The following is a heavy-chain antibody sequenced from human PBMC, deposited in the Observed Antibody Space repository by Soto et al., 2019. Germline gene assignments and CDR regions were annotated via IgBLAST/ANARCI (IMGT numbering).Heavy chain of an antibody. CDR1: GFTFSSYW. Sequence: EVQLVESGGGLVQPGGSLRLSCAASGFTFSSYWMSWVRQAPGKGLEWVANIKQDGSEKYYVDSVKGRFTISRDNAKNSLYLQLNSLRAEDTAVYYCARVRTPFKYYFDYWGQGTLVTESS. V-gene: IGHV3-7*01. CDR2: IKQDGSEK. J-gene: IGHJ4*02. CDR3: ARVRTPFKYYFDY.